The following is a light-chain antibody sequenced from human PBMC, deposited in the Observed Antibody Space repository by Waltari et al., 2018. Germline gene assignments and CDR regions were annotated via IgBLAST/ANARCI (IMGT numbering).Light chain of an antibody. Sequence: QLVLTQSPSASASLGASVKLTCILSSGHSTYTVAWHPKQPEKGPRYVMKLKKDASYSKGEGRPSGFSGSSTGDEGALTTSSVQSEDGADDYCQTWGTGLWVFGGGTKLTVL. CDR2: LKKDASY. V-gene: IGLV4-69*01. J-gene: IGLJ3*02. CDR1: SGHSTYT. CDR3: QTWGTGLWV.